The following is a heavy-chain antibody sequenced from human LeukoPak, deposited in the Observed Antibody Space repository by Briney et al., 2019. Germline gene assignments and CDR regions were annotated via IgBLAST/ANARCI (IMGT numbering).Heavy chain of an antibody. CDR2: IRSKAYGGTP. V-gene: IGHV3-49*03. J-gene: IGHJ4*02. D-gene: IGHD6-19*01. CDR3: TRTRGSGWYVDY. Sequence: GGSLRLSCTASGFTFGDYAMNWFRLAPGKGLEWVGFIRSKAYGGTPEYAASVKGRFTISRDDSTNLAYLQMNSLKTEDTAVYYCTRTRGSGWYVDYWGQGTLVTVSS. CDR1: GFTFGDYA.